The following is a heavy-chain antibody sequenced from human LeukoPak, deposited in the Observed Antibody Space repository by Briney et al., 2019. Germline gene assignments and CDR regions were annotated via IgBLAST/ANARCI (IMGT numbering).Heavy chain of an antibody. Sequence: SVKVSCKASGVTFSSYAISWVRQAPGQGLEWMGRIIPILGIANYAQKFQGRVTITADKSTSTAYMELSSLRSEDTAVYYCARDGIAAAGTFDYWGQGTLVTVSS. V-gene: IGHV1-69*04. CDR3: ARDGIAAAGTFDY. CDR1: GVTFSSYA. D-gene: IGHD6-13*01. CDR2: IIPILGIA. J-gene: IGHJ4*02.